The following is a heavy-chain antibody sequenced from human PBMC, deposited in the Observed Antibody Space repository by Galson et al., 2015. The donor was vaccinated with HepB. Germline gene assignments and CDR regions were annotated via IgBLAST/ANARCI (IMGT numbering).Heavy chain of an antibody. CDR2: ISSSSSYI. CDR1: GFTFSSYS. Sequence: SLRLSCAASGFTFSSYSMNWVRQAPGKGLEWVSSISSSSSYIYYADSVKGRFTISRDNAKNSLYLQMSSLRAEDTAVYYCVNIGGYSSSWTTYYGMDVWGQGTTVTVSS. V-gene: IGHV3-21*01. CDR3: VNIGGYSSSWTTYYGMDV. J-gene: IGHJ6*02. D-gene: IGHD6-13*01.